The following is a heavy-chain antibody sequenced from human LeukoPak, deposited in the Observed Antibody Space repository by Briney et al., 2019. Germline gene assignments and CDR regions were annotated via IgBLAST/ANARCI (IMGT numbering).Heavy chain of an antibody. J-gene: IGHJ3*02. CDR2: IRYDGSNK. CDR3: AKALDITMIVVVTPDAFDI. CDR1: GFTFSSYA. V-gene: IGHV3-30*02. D-gene: IGHD3-22*01. Sequence: GGSLRLSCAASGFTFSSYAMHWVRQAPGKGLEWVAFIRYDGSNKYYADSVKGRFTISRDNSKNTLYLQMNSLRAEDTAVYYCAKALDITMIVVVTPDAFDIWGQGTMVTVSS.